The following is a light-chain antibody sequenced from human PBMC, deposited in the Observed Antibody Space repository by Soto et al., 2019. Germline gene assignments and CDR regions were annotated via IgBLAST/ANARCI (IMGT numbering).Light chain of an antibody. CDR1: QSVTSY. CDR2: DTS. CDR3: PHRTYWPPELA. J-gene: IGKJ4*01. Sequence: EIVLTQSPATLSLSPGERATLSCRASQSVTSYLAWYQQKPGQAPRLLIYDTSNRAAGIPGRFSGSGSGTDFTLTIGSLEPDAFAVYCCPHRTYWPPELAFGRGAKVEIE. V-gene: IGKV3-11*01.